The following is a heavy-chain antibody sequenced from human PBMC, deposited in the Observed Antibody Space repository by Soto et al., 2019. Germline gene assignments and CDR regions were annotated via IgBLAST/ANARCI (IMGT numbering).Heavy chain of an antibody. J-gene: IGHJ6*02. CDR3: VGVFCGGHWYSAYYYGMVV. Sequence: QVQLVQSGAEVKKPGSSVKVSCKASGGTFSSYAISWVRQAPGQGLEWMGGIIPIFGTANYAQKFQGRVTITADESTSTAYMELGSLRSEDTAVYYCVGVFCGGHWYSAYYYGMVVWGQGTTVTVSS. V-gene: IGHV1-69*01. CDR2: IIPIFGTA. CDR1: GGTFSSYA. D-gene: IGHD2-21*02.